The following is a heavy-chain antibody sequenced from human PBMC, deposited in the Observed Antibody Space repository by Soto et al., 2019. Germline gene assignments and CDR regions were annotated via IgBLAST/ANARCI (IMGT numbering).Heavy chain of an antibody. CDR2: IIPIFGTV. D-gene: IGHD1-26*01. CDR1: GGTFSNYP. V-gene: IGHV1-69*12. CDR3: ARGNQWGLQLWYFDP. Sequence: QVQLVQSGAEVKKPGSSVKVSCKASGGTFSNYPISWVRQAPGQGLEWMGGIIPIFGTVNYAQKFQGRVTMTADESTTTAYMELSSLRSEDTAVYYCARGNQWGLQLWYFDPWGRGTLVTVSS. J-gene: IGHJ2*01.